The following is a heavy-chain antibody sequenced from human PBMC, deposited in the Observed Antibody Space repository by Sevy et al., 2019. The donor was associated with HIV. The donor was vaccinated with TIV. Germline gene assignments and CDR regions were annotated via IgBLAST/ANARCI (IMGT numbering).Heavy chain of an antibody. D-gene: IGHD2-8*01. CDR3: AREGCTQPHDY. V-gene: IGHV3-23*01. CDR1: GFTFAKYS. Sequence: GGFLRLSCAASGFTFAKYSMSWVRQAPGKGLEWVSTFSFGCGRINYADSVKGRFTISRDDSKNTLFLQMNSLRAEDTATYFCAREGCTQPHDYWGQGTLVTVSS. J-gene: IGHJ4*02. CDR2: FSFGCGRI.